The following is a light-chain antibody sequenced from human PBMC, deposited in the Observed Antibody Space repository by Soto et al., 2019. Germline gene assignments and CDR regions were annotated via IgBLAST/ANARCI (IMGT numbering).Light chain of an antibody. CDR2: GAS. V-gene: IGKV3-15*01. CDR1: QSVSSN. CDR3: RQYNNWPHLLT. Sequence: EKVMTQSPATLSVSPGERATLSCRASQSVSSNLAWYQQKPGQAPRLLIYGASTRAPGIPARFSGSGSGTEFTLTIGSLQSEDSAVSYCRQYNNWPHLLTFCPGTKVDIK. J-gene: IGKJ3*01.